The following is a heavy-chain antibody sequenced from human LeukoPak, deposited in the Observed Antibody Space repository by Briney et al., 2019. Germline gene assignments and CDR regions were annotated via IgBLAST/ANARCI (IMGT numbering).Heavy chain of an antibody. J-gene: IGHJ3*02. V-gene: IGHV3-48*03. CDR2: ISNSGSTI. D-gene: IGHD5-24*01. CDR3: AGFPWLQFPDVFDI. Sequence: PGGSLRLSCAASGFTFSSYEMNWVRQAPGKGLEWVSYISNSGSTIYYADSVKGRFTISRDNAKNSLYLQMNSLRVEDTAVYYCAGFPWLQFPDVFDIWGQGTMVTVSS. CDR1: GFTFSSYE.